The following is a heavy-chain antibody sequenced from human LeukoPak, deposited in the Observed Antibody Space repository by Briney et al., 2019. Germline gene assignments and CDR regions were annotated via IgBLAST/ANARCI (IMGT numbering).Heavy chain of an antibody. Sequence: GGSLRLSCAASGFSFSNHWMHWVRQVPGKGLVWVSRINSDESSTTYADSVKGRFTISRDNAKNTLYLQMNSLRDEDTAVYYCTRDVSQSSSWYGEFDYWGQGTQVTVSS. CDR1: GFSFSNHW. D-gene: IGHD6-13*01. V-gene: IGHV3-74*03. CDR2: INSDESST. J-gene: IGHJ4*02. CDR3: TRDVSQSSSWYGEFDY.